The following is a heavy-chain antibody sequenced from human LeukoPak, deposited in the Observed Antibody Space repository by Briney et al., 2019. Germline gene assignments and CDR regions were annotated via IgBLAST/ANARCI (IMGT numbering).Heavy chain of an antibody. CDR1: GYTFTGNF. D-gene: IGHD3-16*01. CDR3: ARGGTPVFYYCMDV. V-gene: IGHV1-2*02. J-gene: IGHJ6*03. CDR2: INPNSGGT. Sequence: ASVKVSCKASGYTFTGNFMHWVRQAPGQGLEWMGWINPNSGGTNYAQKFQVRVTLTSDTSISTVYMELSSLRSDDTAVYYCARGGTPVFYYCMDVWGKGTTVTVSS.